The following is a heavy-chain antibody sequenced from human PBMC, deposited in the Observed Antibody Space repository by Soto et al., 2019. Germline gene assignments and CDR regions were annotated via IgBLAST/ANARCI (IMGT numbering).Heavy chain of an antibody. D-gene: IGHD2-15*01. Sequence: DVQLLESGGGLVQPGGSLRLSCGASGFIFSIYAMSWVRQAPGKGLEWVSAINGDSSGMYYADSVRGRFTISRDNSENTLYLQMNSLRAEDTAIYFCARGEEQIFWFFELWGRGTLVSVSS. V-gene: IGHV3-23*01. CDR1: GFIFSIYA. CDR3: ARGEEQIFWFFEL. J-gene: IGHJ2*01. CDR2: INGDSSGM.